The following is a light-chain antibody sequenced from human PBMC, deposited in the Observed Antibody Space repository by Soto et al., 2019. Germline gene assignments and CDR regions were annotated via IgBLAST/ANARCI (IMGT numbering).Light chain of an antibody. CDR3: QHYNNWPFT. Sequence: EIVVTQSPAALSVSPGERATLSCRASQSIGGNLAWYQQKPGQAPRLLIYGASSRATGIPARFSGSGSGTEFTLTISSLQSEDFVVYYCQHYNNWPFTFGGGTKVDIK. CDR2: GAS. CDR1: QSIGGN. J-gene: IGKJ4*01. V-gene: IGKV3-15*01.